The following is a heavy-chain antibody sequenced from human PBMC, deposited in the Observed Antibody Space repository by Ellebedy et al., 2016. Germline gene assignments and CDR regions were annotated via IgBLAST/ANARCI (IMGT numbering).Heavy chain of an antibody. D-gene: IGHD1-14*01. CDR3: AREGLRTNAFEF. CDR1: GYMFNTYG. Sequence: ASVKVSCKASGYMFNTYGISWVRQAPGQGPEWMGWISTFNGNTDYAQKFQGRVTMTTDTFTSTVYMELRSLRSDDTAMYYCAREGLRTNAFEFWGQGTLVTVSS. J-gene: IGHJ4*02. CDR2: ISTFNGNT. V-gene: IGHV1-18*01.